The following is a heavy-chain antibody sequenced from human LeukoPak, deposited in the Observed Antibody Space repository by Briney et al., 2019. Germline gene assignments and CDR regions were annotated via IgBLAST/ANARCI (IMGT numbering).Heavy chain of an antibody. Sequence: GGSLRLSCAASGFTFSSYGMHWVRQAPGKGLERVAVIWYDGSNKYYADSVKGRFTISRDNAKNSLYLQMNSLRAEDTAVYYCARSSMITFGGVIVKAFDIWGQGTMVTVSS. CDR2: IWYDGSNK. J-gene: IGHJ3*02. D-gene: IGHD3-16*02. CDR3: ARSSMITFGGVIVKAFDI. CDR1: GFTFSSYG. V-gene: IGHV3-33*01.